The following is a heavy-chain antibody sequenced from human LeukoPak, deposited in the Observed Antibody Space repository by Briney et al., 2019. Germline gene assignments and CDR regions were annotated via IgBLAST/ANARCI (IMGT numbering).Heavy chain of an antibody. J-gene: IGHJ4*02. Sequence: ASVKVSCKASGYTFTTYDINWVRQAPGQGLEWMGWMNPNSGNTDLVQRFQGRVTFTRDTTMRTAYMELSSLRSDDTAVYFCARGASRSFDYWGQGTLVAVSS. V-gene: IGHV1-8*03. CDR2: MNPNSGNT. CDR1: GYTFTTYD. CDR3: ARGASRSFDY.